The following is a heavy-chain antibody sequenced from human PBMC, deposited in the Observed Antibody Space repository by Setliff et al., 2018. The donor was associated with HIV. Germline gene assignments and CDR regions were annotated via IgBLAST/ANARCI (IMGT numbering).Heavy chain of an antibody. CDR1: GGSITSGGYY. V-gene: IGHV4-31*03. J-gene: IGHJ6*02. CDR2: IFYTGNT. CDR3: ARDPRQYSYYGMDV. Sequence: SETLSLTCTVSGGSITSGGYYWSWIRQHPEKGPEWIGYIFYTGNTYHNPSLKSRVTISVDTSKNQFSLELSSVTAADTAVYYCARDPRQYSYYGMDVWGQGTTVTVSS.